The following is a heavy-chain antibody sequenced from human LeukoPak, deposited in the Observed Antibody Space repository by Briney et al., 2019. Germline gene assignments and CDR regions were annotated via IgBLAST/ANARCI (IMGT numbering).Heavy chain of an antibody. CDR1: GVPFSDNF. V-gene: IGHV3-11*01. J-gene: IGHJ4*02. Sequence: GSLRLSCTASGVPFSDNFMGWLRQAPGKGLEWVSYISSRGDTIHYSDAVKGRFSISRDNSKRSLYLQMNRLRIDDTAVYYCARGGYGWTFNQWGQGTLVSVSS. D-gene: IGHD2/OR15-2a*01. CDR3: ARGGYGWTFNQ. CDR2: ISSRGDTI.